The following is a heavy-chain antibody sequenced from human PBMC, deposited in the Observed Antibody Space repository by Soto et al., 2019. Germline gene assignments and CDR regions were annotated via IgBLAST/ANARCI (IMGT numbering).Heavy chain of an antibody. Sequence: QAQLVQSGAEVKKPGASVKVSCRTSGYTFTTYGVSWVRQAPGQGLEWMGWISGYNGDITYAERLQGRLTMTTDTPTSTAYMGGASLRPADTAMYDWEPDVGPPTSCCTTAGCLAGWGQGTLVTLSS. J-gene: IGHJ4*02. V-gene: IGHV1-18*01. CDR3: EPDVGPPTSCCTTAGCLAG. CDR2: ISGYNGDI. D-gene: IGHD2-2*01. CDR1: GYTFTTYG.